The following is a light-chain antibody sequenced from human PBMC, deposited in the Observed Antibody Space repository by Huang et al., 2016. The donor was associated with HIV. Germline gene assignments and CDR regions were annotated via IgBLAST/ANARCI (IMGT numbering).Light chain of an antibody. Sequence: DIQMTQSPSSLSASVGDRVTITCQASQDIAKYLNWYQQKPGQAPKLLIYDASKLETGVPSRFSGRASGTDFTFTISSLQPEDIATYYCQQYDSLPPWTFGQGTKVGIK. CDR1: QDIAKY. V-gene: IGKV1-33*01. J-gene: IGKJ1*01. CDR2: DAS. CDR3: QQYDSLPPWT.